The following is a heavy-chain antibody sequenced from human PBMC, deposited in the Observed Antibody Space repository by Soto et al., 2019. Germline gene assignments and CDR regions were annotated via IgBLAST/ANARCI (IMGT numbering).Heavy chain of an antibody. D-gene: IGHD6-19*01. CDR3: ARAGGLGAVAVDY. CDR1: GGSIRSYY. J-gene: IGHJ4*02. Sequence: PSETLSLTCTVSGGSIRSYYWSWIRQAPGKGLEWIGYLYNSGSTVYNPSLKSRVTISVDTSKNQFSLKLSSVTAADTAVYYCARAGGLGAVAVDYWGQGTLVTVSS. V-gene: IGHV4-59*12. CDR2: LYNSGST.